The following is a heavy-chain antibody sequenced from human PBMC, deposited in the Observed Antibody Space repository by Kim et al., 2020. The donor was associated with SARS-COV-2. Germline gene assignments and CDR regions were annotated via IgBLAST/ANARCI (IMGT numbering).Heavy chain of an antibody. CDR3: ARGAFVPCGGAFDI. V-gene: IGHV3-48*03. CDR1: GFTFSSYE. D-gene: IGHD2-8*01. J-gene: IGHJ3*02. CDR2: ICSSGSTL. Sequence: GGSLRLSCAASGFTFSSYEMNWVRQAPGKGLEWVSYICSSGSTLYSADSVKGRFTISRNTAKNSLYLQMNRLSAEDTAVYYCARGAFVPCGGAFDIWGQGTMVTVSS.